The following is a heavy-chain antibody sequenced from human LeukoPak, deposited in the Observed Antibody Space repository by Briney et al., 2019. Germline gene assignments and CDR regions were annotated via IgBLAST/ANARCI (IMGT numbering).Heavy chain of an antibody. D-gene: IGHD3-3*01. Sequence: PGGSLRLSCAASGFTFGSYAMSWVRQAPGKGLEWVSAISGSGGSTYYADSVKGRFTISRDNSKNTLYLQMNSLRAEDTAVYYCAKRPPDYDFWSGYDYWGQGTLVTVSS. CDR2: ISGSGGST. CDR1: GFTFGSYA. CDR3: AKRPPDYDFWSGYDY. V-gene: IGHV3-23*01. J-gene: IGHJ4*02.